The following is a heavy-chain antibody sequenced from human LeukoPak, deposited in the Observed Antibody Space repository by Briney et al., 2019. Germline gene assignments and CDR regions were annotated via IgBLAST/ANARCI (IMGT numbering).Heavy chain of an antibody. CDR2: ISYDGSNI. J-gene: IGHJ4*02. CDR1: GFTFSRHG. Sequence: GRSLRLSCAASGFTFSRHGMHWVRQAPGKGLEWVALISYDGSNIYYADSVKGRFTVSRDNSKDTLSLQMDSLSAEDTAVYYCAKRAAISGSKKDYYFDYWGQGTLVTVSS. D-gene: IGHD1-26*01. CDR3: AKRAAISGSKKDYYFDY. V-gene: IGHV3-30*18.